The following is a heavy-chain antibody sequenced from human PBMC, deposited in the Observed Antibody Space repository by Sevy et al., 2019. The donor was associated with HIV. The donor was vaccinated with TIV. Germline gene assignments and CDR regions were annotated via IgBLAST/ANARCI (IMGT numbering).Heavy chain of an antibody. CDR1: GGTFSSYA. CDR2: IIPIFGTA. Sequence: ASVKVSCKASGGTFSSYAISWVRQAPGQGLEWMGGIIPIFGTANYAQKFQGRVTITADESTGTAYMELSSLRSEDTAVYYCARQYSSGWFSFDYWGQGTLVTVSS. V-gene: IGHV1-69*13. J-gene: IGHJ4*02. CDR3: ARQYSSGWFSFDY. D-gene: IGHD6-19*01.